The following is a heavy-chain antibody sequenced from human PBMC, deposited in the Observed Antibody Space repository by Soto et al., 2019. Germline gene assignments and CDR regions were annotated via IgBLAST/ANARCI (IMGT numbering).Heavy chain of an antibody. Sequence: ASVKVSCKVSGYTLSELSMHWVRQAPGKGLEWMGGFDPEDGETIYAQKFQGRVTMTEDTSTDTAYMELSSLRSEDTAVYYCATDQIRYCSGGSCYGRAEPDDYWG. CDR2: FDPEDGET. CDR1: GYTLSELS. CDR3: ATDQIRYCSGGSCYGRAEPDDY. J-gene: IGHJ4*01. V-gene: IGHV1-24*01. D-gene: IGHD2-15*01.